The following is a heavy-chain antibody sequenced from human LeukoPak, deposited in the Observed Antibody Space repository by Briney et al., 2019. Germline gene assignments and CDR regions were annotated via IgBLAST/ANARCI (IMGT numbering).Heavy chain of an antibody. D-gene: IGHD6-19*01. Sequence: SETLSLTCTVSGGSISSYYRSWIRQPPGKGLEWIGYIYYSGSTNYNPSLKSRVTISVDTSKNQFSLKLSSVTAADTAVYYCARRRAVAGTDYFDYWGQGTLVTVSS. J-gene: IGHJ4*02. V-gene: IGHV4-59*08. CDR1: GGSISSYY. CDR2: IYYSGST. CDR3: ARRRAVAGTDYFDY.